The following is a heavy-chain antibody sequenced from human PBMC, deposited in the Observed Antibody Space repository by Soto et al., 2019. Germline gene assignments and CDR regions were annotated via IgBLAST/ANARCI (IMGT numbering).Heavy chain of an antibody. V-gene: IGHV1-69*06. J-gene: IGHJ6*02. CDR1: GGTFSSYA. CDR3: ACGYSYGGDYYYYGTDV. CDR2: IIPIFGTA. D-gene: IGHD5-18*01. Sequence: SVKVSCKASGGTFSSYAISWVRQAPGQGLEWMGGIIPIFGTANYAQKFQGRVTITADKSTSTAYMELSSLRSEDTAVYYCACGYSYGGDYYYYGTDVRGQGTTVTVSS.